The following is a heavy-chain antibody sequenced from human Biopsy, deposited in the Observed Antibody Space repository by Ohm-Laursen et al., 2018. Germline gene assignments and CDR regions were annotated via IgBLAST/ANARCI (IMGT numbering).Heavy chain of an antibody. Sequence: PSDTLSLTCSVYGGSFNGYFWSWIRQPPGKGLEWIGDITQSGSTNYSPSLKSRVTISVDTAKKQFSLSLRSVTAADTAVYYCARVPLPGIGAAYQGRFLCGMDVWGQGTTVSVSS. J-gene: IGHJ6*02. V-gene: IGHV4-34*01. D-gene: IGHD6-13*01. CDR3: ARVPLPGIGAAYQGRFLCGMDV. CDR1: GGSFNGYF. CDR2: ITQSGST.